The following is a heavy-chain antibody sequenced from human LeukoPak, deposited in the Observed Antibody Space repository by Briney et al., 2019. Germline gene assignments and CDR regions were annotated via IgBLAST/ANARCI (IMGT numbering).Heavy chain of an antibody. CDR3: AREPQPEQLVLYYFDY. V-gene: IGHV3-33*01. Sequence: GRSLRLSCAASGFTFSSYGMHWVRQAPGKGLEWVAVIWYDGSNKYYADSVKGRFTISRDNSKNTLYLQMNSLRAEDTAVYYCAREPQPEQLVLYYFDYWGQGTLVTVSS. J-gene: IGHJ4*02. D-gene: IGHD6-13*01. CDR1: GFTFSSYG. CDR2: IWYDGSNK.